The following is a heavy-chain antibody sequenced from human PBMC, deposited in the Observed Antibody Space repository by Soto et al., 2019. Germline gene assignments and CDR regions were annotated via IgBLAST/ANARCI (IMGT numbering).Heavy chain of an antibody. CDR2: IYYSGST. Sequence: PSETLSLSCTVSGGSISSSSYYWGWIRQPPGKGLEWIGSIYYSGSTYYNPSLKSRVTISVDTSKNQFSLKLSSVTAADTAVYYCARLADYYYGMDVWGQGTTVTVSS. CDR3: ARLADYYYGMDV. D-gene: IGHD6-13*01. CDR1: GGSISSSSYY. V-gene: IGHV4-39*01. J-gene: IGHJ6*02.